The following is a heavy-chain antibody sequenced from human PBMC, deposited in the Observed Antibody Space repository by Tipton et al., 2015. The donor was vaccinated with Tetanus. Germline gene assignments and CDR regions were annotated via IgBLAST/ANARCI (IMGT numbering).Heavy chain of an antibody. J-gene: IGHJ4*01. CDR3: ATVGLVTASVKY. CDR2: IFYIGTT. Sequence: LSLTCTVSGGSVRSGDYSWNWIRQPPGKGPEWLGYIFYIGTTYYNPSLQSRISISADTSKNQFSLRLTSVTAADTAVYYCATVGLVTASVKYWGQGTLVTVSS. CDR1: GGSVRSGDYS. D-gene: IGHD2-21*02. V-gene: IGHV4-31*03.